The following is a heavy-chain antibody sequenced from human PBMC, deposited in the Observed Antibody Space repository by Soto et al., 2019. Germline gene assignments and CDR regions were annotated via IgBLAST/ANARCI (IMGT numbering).Heavy chain of an antibody. D-gene: IGHD2-21*01. J-gene: IGHJ5*02. V-gene: IGHV4-30-4*08. CDR2: IYYSGST. CDR1: GASISSGIYY. Sequence: SETLSLTCTVSGASISSGIYYWGWIRQPPGQGLEWIGCIYYSGSTYYNPSLKSRVTISVDTSKNQFSLKLTSVTAADTAVYYCARLGAYYQSLDPWGPGTLVTVSS. CDR3: ARLGAYYQSLDP.